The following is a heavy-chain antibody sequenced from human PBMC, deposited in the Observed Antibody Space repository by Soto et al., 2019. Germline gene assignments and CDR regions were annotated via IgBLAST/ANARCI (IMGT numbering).Heavy chain of an antibody. J-gene: IGHJ3*02. CDR3: ARDNVVPAAGDAFDI. CDR1: GYTFTSYY. D-gene: IGHD2-2*01. Sequence: ASVKVSCKASGYTFTSYYMHWVRQAPGQGLEWMGIINPSGGSTSYAQKFQGRVTITADESTSTAYMELSSLRSEDTAVYYCARDNVVPAAGDAFDIWGQGTIVTVSS. V-gene: IGHV1-46*01. CDR2: INPSGGST.